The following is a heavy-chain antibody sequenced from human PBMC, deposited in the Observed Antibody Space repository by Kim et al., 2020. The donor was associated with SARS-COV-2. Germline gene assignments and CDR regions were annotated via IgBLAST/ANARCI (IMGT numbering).Heavy chain of an antibody. J-gene: IGHJ4*02. Sequence: ASVKVSCKASGYTFTSYGISWVRQAPGQGLEWMGWISAYNGNTNYAQKLQGRVTMTTDTSTSTAYMELRSLRSDDTAVYYCVRGQITIFGVVILRFDYWGQGTLVTVSS. CDR1: GYTFTSYG. CDR2: ISAYNGNT. V-gene: IGHV1-18*01. D-gene: IGHD3-3*01. CDR3: VRGQITIFGVVILRFDY.